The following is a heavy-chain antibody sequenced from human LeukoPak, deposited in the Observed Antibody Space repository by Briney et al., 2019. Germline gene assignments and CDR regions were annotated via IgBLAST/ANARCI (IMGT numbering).Heavy chain of an antibody. CDR2: IYYSGST. CDR1: GGSISSTTFY. V-gene: IGHV4-39*01. D-gene: IGHD1-1*01. CDR3: ARSVATTGTSHFGY. J-gene: IGHJ4*02. Sequence: SETLSLTCIVSGGSISSTTFYWGWIRQPPGKGLEWIGSIYYSGSTYYNPSLKSRITISLDTSRDQFSLNLSSVTAADTAVYYCARSVATTGTSHFGYWGQGTLVTVSS.